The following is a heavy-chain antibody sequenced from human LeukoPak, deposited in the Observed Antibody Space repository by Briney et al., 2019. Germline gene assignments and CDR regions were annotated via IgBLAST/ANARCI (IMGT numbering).Heavy chain of an antibody. D-gene: IGHD3-3*01. CDR2: INHSGGT. J-gene: IGHJ5*02. CDR1: GGSFSGNY. V-gene: IGHV4-34*01. Sequence: SETLSLTCAVYGGSFSGNYWNWIRQPPGKGLEWIGEINHSGGTNYNPSLKSRVTISLRTSRNQFSLKLSSVTAADTAVYYCARGGRGARRFKPGNWFDPWGQGTLVTVSS. CDR3: ARGGRGARRFKPGNWFDP.